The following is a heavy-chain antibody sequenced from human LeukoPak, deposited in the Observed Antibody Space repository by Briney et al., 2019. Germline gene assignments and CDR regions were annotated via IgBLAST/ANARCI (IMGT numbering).Heavy chain of an antibody. CDR2: TNQDGTEK. D-gene: IGHD3-10*01. V-gene: IGHV3-7*03. CDR3: TTDSYYYGSGSPYFDY. J-gene: IGHJ4*02. CDR1: GFVFTTYY. Sequence: PGGSLRLSCAASGFVFTTYYMGWVRQAPGKGLEWVANTNQDGTEKYYVDSVKGRFTISRDNAKNSLYLQMNSLKTEDTGVYYCTTDSYYYGSGSPYFDYWGQGTLVTVSS.